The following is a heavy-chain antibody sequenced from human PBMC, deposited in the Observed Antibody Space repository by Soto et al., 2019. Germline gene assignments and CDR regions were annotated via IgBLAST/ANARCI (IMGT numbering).Heavy chain of an antibody. D-gene: IGHD3-22*01. CDR2: VKSKTDGGAT. CDR3: AKGSYYDSSGYGYDVGAFDI. Sequence: GGSLRLSCEASGFSFRDAWMTWARQVPGKGLEWVGRVKSKTDGGATDYAAPVKDRFFISRDDSKNTLYLQMNSLKTEDTAVYYCAKGSYYDSSGYGYDVGAFDIWGQGTMVTVSS. V-gene: IGHV3-15*01. J-gene: IGHJ3*02. CDR1: GFSFRDAW.